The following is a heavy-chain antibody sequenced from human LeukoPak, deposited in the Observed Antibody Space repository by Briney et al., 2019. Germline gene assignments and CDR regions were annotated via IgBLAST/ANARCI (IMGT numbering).Heavy chain of an antibody. Sequence: SETLSLTCTVSGGYVSSDSYYWSWIRQPPGKGLEWIGYIYYSGSTNYNPSLKSRVTISVDTSKNQFSLKLSSVTAADTAVYYCARVIPDYYFDYWGQGTLVTVSS. V-gene: IGHV4-61*01. D-gene: IGHD2-21*01. J-gene: IGHJ4*02. CDR3: ARVIPDYYFDY. CDR1: GGYVSSDSYY. CDR2: IYYSGST.